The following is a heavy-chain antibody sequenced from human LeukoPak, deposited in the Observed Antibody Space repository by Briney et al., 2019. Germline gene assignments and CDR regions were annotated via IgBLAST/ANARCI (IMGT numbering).Heavy chain of an antibody. CDR3: ARGVRYSGSSPLNNWFDP. CDR2: VYQSGTT. Sequence: SETLSLTCTVSGFSISSGHYWGWVRQPPGAGLEWIGSVYQSGTTYYNPSLKNRVTTSVDMSKNQFSLKLSSVTAADTAVYYCARGVRYSGSSPLNNWFDPWGQGTLVTVSS. D-gene: IGHD1-26*01. V-gene: IGHV4-38-2*02. J-gene: IGHJ5*02. CDR1: GFSISSGHY.